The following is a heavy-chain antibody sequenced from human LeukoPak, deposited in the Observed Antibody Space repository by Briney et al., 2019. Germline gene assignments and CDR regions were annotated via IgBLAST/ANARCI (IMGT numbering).Heavy chain of an antibody. V-gene: IGHV1-2*02. CDR3: ARDPYDFWSGYPHNWFDP. CDR1: GYTFTGYY. J-gene: IGHJ5*02. CDR2: INPSSGGT. Sequence: ASVKVSCKASGYTFTGYYMHWVRQAPGQGLEWMGWINPSSGGTNYAQKFQGRVTMTRDTSISTAYMELSRLRSDDTAVYYCARDPYDFWSGYPHNWFDPWGQGTLVTVSS. D-gene: IGHD3-3*01.